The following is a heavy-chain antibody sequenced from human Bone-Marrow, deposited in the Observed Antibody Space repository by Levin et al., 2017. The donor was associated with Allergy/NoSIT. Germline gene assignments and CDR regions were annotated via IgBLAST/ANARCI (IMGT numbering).Heavy chain of an antibody. CDR2: IWYDGSNK. V-gene: IGHV3-33*01. J-gene: IGHJ4*02. Sequence: GGSLRLSCAASGFTFSSYGMHWVRQAPGKGLEWVAVIWYDGSNKYYADSVKGRFTISRDNSKNTLYLQMNSLRAEDTAVYYCARDEGYCSSTSCPEDYWGQGTLVTVSS. CDR3: ARDEGYCSSTSCPEDY. CDR1: GFTFSSYG. D-gene: IGHD2-2*01.